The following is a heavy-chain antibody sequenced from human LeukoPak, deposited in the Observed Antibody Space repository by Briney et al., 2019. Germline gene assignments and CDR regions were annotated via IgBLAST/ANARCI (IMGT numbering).Heavy chain of an antibody. V-gene: IGHV3-74*03. Sequence: GGSLRLSCAASGFTFSSYWLHWVRHTPGKGLVWVSRIDSGGRGITYADSVKGRFTISRDNAKNTLYLQMNSLTAEDTAVYYCARTYYSFDAFDIWGQGTMVTVSS. CDR3: ARTYYSFDAFDI. CDR2: IDSGGRGI. CDR1: GFTFSSYW. D-gene: IGHD2-21*01. J-gene: IGHJ3*02.